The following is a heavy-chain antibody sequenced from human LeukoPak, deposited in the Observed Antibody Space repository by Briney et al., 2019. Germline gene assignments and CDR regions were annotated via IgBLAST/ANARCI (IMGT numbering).Heavy chain of an antibody. CDR1: GDSIGSGNFY. CDR3: ARVKIMGTPYFDY. CDR2: IYTSGTT. V-gene: IGHV4-61*02. J-gene: IGHJ4*02. Sequence: SETLSLTCTVSGDSIGSGNFYWSWIRQPAGKGLEWSGGIYTSGTTNYNPSLKSRVTISVDTSKNQFSLNLSSVTAADTAVYYCARVKIMGTPYFDYWGQGTLVTVSS. D-gene: IGHD4-23*01.